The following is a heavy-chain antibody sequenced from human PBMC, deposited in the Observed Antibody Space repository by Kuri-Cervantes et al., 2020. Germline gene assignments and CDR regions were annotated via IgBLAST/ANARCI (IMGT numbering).Heavy chain of an antibody. CDR3: TRGNGVIDY. V-gene: IGHV3-73*01. Sequence: GESLKISCAASGFTFSSYWMSWVRQAPGKGLEWVGSIRSKANSYATAYAASVKGRFTISRDDSKNTAYLQMNSLKTEDTAVYYCTRGNGVIDYWGQGTLVTVSS. J-gene: IGHJ4*02. CDR1: GFTFSSYW. CDR2: IRSKANSYAT. D-gene: IGHD3-10*01.